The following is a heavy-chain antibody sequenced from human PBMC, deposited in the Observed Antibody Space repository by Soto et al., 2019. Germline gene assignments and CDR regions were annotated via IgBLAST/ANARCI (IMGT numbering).Heavy chain of an antibody. CDR3: ARQEGYLAGCQGF. J-gene: IGHJ4*02. CDR2: IYYNGRT. D-gene: IGHD3-22*01. V-gene: IGHV4-39*01. Sequence: QMQLQESGPGLVKPSETLSLTCNVSGGSISSRNYYWGWIRQPPGEGLEWIGSIYYNGRTNYNTSFQSRVTKSQNTSKNQFFLKMSSVTAADTAVYYCARQEGYLAGCQGFWGQGTLVTVSS. CDR1: GGSISSRNYY.